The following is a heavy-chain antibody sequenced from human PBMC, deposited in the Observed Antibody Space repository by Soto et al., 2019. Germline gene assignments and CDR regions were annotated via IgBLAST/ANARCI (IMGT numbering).Heavy chain of an antibody. CDR1: GYTFTGYY. V-gene: IGHV1-2*04. J-gene: IGHJ5*02. Sequence: QVQLVQSGAEVKKPGASVKVSCKASGYTFTGYYMHWVRQAPGQGLEWMGWINPNSGGTNYAQKFQGWVTMTRDTSISTAYMELSRLRSDDTAVYYCARDAGSGSNYKATWFDPWGQGTLVTVSS. CDR2: INPNSGGT. D-gene: IGHD3-10*01. CDR3: ARDAGSGSNYKATWFDP.